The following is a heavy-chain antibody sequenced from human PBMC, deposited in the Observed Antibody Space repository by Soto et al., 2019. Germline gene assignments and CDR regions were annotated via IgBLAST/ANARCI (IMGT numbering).Heavy chain of an antibody. Sequence: SVKVSCKASGGTFSSYAISWVRQAPGQGLEWMGGIIPIFGTANYAQKFQGRVTITADKSTSTAYMELSSLRSEDTAVSYCARWSLYQLLGGRFFYGLDVWGEGTTVTV. CDR2: IIPIFGTA. J-gene: IGHJ6*02. D-gene: IGHD2-2*01. V-gene: IGHV1-69*06. CDR3: ARWSLYQLLGGRFFYGLDV. CDR1: GGTFSSYA.